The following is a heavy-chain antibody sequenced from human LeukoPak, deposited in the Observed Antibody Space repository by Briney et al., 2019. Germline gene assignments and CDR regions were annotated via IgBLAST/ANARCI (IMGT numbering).Heavy chain of an antibody. J-gene: IGHJ5*02. CDR2: IRYDGSNK. Sequence: GGSLRPSCAASGFTFSSYGMHWVRQAPGKGLEWVAFIRYDGSNKYYADSVKGRFTISRDNAKNSLYLQMNSLRAEDTAVYYCARGYSSGWFASNWFDPWGQGTLVTVSS. CDR3: ARGYSSGWFASNWFDP. D-gene: IGHD6-19*01. V-gene: IGHV3-30*02. CDR1: GFTFSSYG.